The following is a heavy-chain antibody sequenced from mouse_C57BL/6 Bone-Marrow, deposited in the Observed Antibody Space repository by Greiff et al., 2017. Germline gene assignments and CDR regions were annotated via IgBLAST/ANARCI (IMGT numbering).Heavy chain of an antibody. Sequence: QVHVKQSGAELVRPGTSVKVSCKASGYAFTNYLIEWVKQRPGQGLEWIGVINPGSGGTNYNEKFKGKATLTADKSSSTAYMQLSSLTSEDSAVFFCARSKSRGSWCAYWGEESLGTGSA. V-gene: IGHV1-54*01. CDR2: INPGSGGT. J-gene: IGHJ3*01. CDR1: GYAFTNYL. D-gene: IGHD3-1*01. CDR3: ARSKSRGSWCAY.